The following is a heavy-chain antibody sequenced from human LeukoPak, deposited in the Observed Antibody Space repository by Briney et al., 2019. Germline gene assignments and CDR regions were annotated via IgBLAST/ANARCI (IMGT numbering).Heavy chain of an antibody. CDR3: AKDDRWLQFCC. CDR1: GFTFSSHG. D-gene: IGHD5-24*01. Sequence: GGTLRLSCVASGFTFSSHGMNWVRQAPGKGLEWVSGIIPSGHTTYYADSVRGRFTISRDNSRNTVYLQMNSLRAEDTAIYYCAKDDRWLQFCCWGQGTLVTVSA. CDR2: IIPSGHTT. J-gene: IGHJ4*02. V-gene: IGHV3-23*01.